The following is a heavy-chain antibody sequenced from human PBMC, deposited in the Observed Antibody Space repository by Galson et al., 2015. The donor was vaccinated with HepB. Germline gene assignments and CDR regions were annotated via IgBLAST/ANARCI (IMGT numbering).Heavy chain of an antibody. CDR3: ARLPVCSSTSCLFDY. Sequence: SVKVSCKASGGTFSSYAISWVRQAPGQGLEWVGGIIPIFGTANYAQKFQGRVTITADESTSTAYMELSSLRSEDTAVYYCARLPVCSSTSCLFDYWGQGTLVTVSS. CDR1: GGTFSSYA. D-gene: IGHD2-2*01. V-gene: IGHV1-69*13. CDR2: IIPIFGTA. J-gene: IGHJ4*02.